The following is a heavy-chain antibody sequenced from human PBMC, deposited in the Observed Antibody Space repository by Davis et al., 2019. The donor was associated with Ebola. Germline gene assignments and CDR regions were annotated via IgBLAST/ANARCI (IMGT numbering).Heavy chain of an antibody. Sequence: AASVKVSCKASGGTFSSYAISWVRQAPGQGLEWMGGIIPILGPGNYGQKFQGRVTITADKSTSTAYMELSSLRYEDKAVYYCAREGGYSSGWPYFDNWGQGTLVTVSS. CDR3: AREGGYSSGWPYFDN. CDR2: IIPILGPG. CDR1: GGTFSSYA. V-gene: IGHV1-69*06. D-gene: IGHD6-19*01. J-gene: IGHJ4*02.